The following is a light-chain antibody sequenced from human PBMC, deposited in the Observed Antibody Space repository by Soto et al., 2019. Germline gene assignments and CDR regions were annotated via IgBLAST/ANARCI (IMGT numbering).Light chain of an antibody. J-gene: IGLJ1*01. CDR3: AAWDDILNVYV. CDR2: SNN. Sequence: QSVLTQPPSASGTPGQRVTISCSGSSSNIGSNTVNWYQQLPGTAPKLLIYSNNQRPSPSGVSYRFSGSKSGTSASLAISGLQSEDEADYYCAAWDDILNVYVFGTGTKLTVL. CDR1: SSNIGSNT. V-gene: IGLV1-44*01.